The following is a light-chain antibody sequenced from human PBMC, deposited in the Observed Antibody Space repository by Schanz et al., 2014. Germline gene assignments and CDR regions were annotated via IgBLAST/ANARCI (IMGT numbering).Light chain of an antibody. CDR1: SSNIGAGYD. J-gene: IGLJ3*02. CDR2: GDS. CDR3: QSYDRSLSAWV. V-gene: IGLV1-40*01. Sequence: QSVLTQPPSVSGAPGQRVTISCTGSSSNIGAGYDVHWYQQLPGTAPKLLIFGDSNRPSGVPDRFSGSKSGTSASLAITGLQAADEADYYCQSYDRSLSAWVFGGGTKLTVL.